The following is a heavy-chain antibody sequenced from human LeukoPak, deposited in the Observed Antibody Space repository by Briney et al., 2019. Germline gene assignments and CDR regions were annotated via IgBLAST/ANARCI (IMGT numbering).Heavy chain of an antibody. CDR2: ISSSSNYI. V-gene: IGHV3-21*01. D-gene: IGHD1-26*01. CDR3: ARDVGASAPDAFDI. CDR1: GFTFSTYN. Sequence: GGSLRLSCAASGFTFSTYNMNWVRQAPGKGLEWVSSISSSSNYIYYADSVKGRFPISRDNAKNSLYLQMNSLRAEDTDVYYCARDVGASAPDAFDIWGQGTMVTVSS. J-gene: IGHJ3*02.